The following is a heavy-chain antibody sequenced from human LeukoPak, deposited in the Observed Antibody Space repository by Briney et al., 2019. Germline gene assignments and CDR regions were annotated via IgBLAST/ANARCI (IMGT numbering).Heavy chain of an antibody. Sequence: PGGSLRLSCAASGFTVSSNYMSWVRQAPGKGLEWVSVIYSGGSTYYADSVKGRFTISRDNAKNSLYLQMNSLRAEDTAVYYCARVSYDSSEDYWGQGTLVTVSS. CDR3: ARVSYDSSEDY. CDR1: GFTVSSNY. CDR2: IYSGGST. V-gene: IGHV3-53*01. D-gene: IGHD3-22*01. J-gene: IGHJ4*02.